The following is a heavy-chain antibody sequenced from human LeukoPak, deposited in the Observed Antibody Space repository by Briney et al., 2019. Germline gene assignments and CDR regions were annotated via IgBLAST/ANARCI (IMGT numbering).Heavy chain of an antibody. V-gene: IGHV3-30*04. CDR2: ISYDGSNK. CDR1: GFTFSSYA. CDR3: ASEGGH. J-gene: IGHJ4*02. Sequence: GGSLRLSCAASGFTFSSYAMHWVRQAPGKGLEWVAVISYDGSNKYYADSVKGRFTISRDNSKNTLYLQMNSLRAEDTAVYYCASEGGHWGQGTLVTVSS. D-gene: IGHD2-15*01.